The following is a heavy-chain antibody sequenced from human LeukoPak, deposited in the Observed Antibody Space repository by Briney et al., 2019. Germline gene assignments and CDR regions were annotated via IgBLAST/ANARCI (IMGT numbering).Heavy chain of an antibody. CDR1: GFTFSSYA. Sequence: GGSLRLSCAASGFTFSSYAMTWVRQAPGKGLEWVSSINDSGGSTYYADSVKGRFTISRDNSKNTLYLQMNSLRAEDTAVYYCAKPEYNFLSGYFFWGQGTLVTVSS. D-gene: IGHD3-3*01. CDR3: AKPEYNFLSGYFF. CDR2: INDSGGST. V-gene: IGHV3-23*01. J-gene: IGHJ4*02.